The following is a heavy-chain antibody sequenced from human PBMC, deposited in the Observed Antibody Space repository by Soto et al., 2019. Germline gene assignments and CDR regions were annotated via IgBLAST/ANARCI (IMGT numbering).Heavy chain of an antibody. V-gene: IGHV3-72*01. D-gene: IGHD6-25*01. CDR3: TRAQPATLFDY. J-gene: IGHJ4*02. CDR2: SRNKANSYTT. Sequence: EVPLVESGGGLVQPGGSLRLSCAASGFTFSDHYVDWVRQAPGKGLEWVGRSRNKANSYTTEYAASVKGRFTISRDDSKNSLYLQMNSLKTEDTAVYYCTRAQPATLFDYWGQGTLVTVSS. CDR1: GFTFSDHY.